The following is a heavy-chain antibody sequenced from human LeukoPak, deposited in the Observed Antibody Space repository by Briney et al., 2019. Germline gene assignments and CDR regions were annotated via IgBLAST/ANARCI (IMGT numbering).Heavy chain of an antibody. D-gene: IGHD2-15*01. CDR1: GGSISSYY. CDR3: AGQYCSGGSCYWLDP. CDR2: LYYSGST. Sequence: SETLSLTCTVSGGSISSYYWSWIRQPPGKGLEWIGYLYYSGSTNYNPSLKSRVTISVDTSKNQFSLKLSSVTAADTAVYYCAGQYCSGGSCYWLDPWGQGTLVTVSS. J-gene: IGHJ5*02. V-gene: IGHV4-59*01.